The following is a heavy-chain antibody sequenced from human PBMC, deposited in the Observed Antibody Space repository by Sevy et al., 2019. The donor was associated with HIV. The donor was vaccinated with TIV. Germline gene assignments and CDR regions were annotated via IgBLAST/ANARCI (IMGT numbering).Heavy chain of an antibody. CDR1: GFTFSSYW. CDR3: VRGGLGGFSYSLDC. CDR2: MKQDGSEK. Sequence: GGSLRLSCAASGFTFSSYWMSWVRQAPGKGLEWVATMKQDGSEKYYVDSVKGRFTISRDNAKHSQYPQMNSLSAEDTDVYSCVRGGLGGFSYSLDCWGQGTLVTVSS. D-gene: IGHD5-18*01. V-gene: IGHV3-7*01. J-gene: IGHJ4*02.